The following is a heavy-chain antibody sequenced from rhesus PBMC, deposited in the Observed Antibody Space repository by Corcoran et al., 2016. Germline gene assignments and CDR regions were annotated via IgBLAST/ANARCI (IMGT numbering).Heavy chain of an antibody. CDR3: AREYYDSGYYTRDAFDL. CDR2: IYGSGSST. Sequence: QLQLQESGPGLVKPSETLSVTCAVSGGSISSSYWSWIRQAPGKGLEWIGYIYGSGSSTNYNPSLKSRVTLSVDTSKNQLSRKLSSVTTAETAVYYCAREYYDSGYYTRDAFDLGAKGSGSPSLQ. V-gene: IGHV4-169*02. D-gene: IGHD3-28*01. CDR1: GGSISSSY. J-gene: IGHJ3*01.